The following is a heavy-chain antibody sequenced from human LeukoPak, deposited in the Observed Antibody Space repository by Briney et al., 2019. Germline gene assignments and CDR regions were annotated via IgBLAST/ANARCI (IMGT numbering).Heavy chain of an antibody. J-gene: IGHJ4*02. CDR2: ISWNSGSI. D-gene: IGHD3-10*01. Sequence: HPERSLRLSCAASGFTFRSYAMHWVRQAPGKGLEWVSGISWNSGSIGYADSVKGRFTISRDNAKNSLYLQMNSLRAEDTALYYCAKDIGAFYGSGSYYHFDYWGQGTLVTVSS. CDR3: AKDIGAFYGSGSYYHFDY. V-gene: IGHV3-9*01. CDR1: GFTFRSYA.